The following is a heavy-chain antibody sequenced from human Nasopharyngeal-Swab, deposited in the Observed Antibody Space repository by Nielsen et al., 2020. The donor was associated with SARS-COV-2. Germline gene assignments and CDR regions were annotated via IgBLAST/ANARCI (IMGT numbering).Heavy chain of an antibody. CDR2: IYHSGST. CDR1: GYSISSGYY. D-gene: IGHD2-2*01. J-gene: IGHJ6*03. CDR3: ARDIKPLGYCSSTSCYDYYYYYMDV. Sequence: SETLSLTCTVSGYSISSGYYWGWIRQPPGKGLEWIGSIYHSGSTYYNPSLKSRVTISVDTSKNQFSLKLSSVTAADTAVYYCARDIKPLGYCSSTSCYDYYYYYMDVWGKGTTVTVSS. V-gene: IGHV4-38-2*02.